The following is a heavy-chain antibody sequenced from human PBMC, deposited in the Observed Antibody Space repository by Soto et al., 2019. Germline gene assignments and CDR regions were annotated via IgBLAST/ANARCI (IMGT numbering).Heavy chain of an antibody. D-gene: IGHD1-26*01. V-gene: IGHV1-18*01. Sequence: QVQLVQSGAEVKKPGASVKVSCKASGYTFTSYGISWVRQAPGQGLDWMGWISAYNGNTNYAQKLQGRVTMTTDTSTSIAHMDLRSLRSDDTAVYYCARDRGSYALDYWGQGTLVTVSS. CDR2: ISAYNGNT. CDR1: GYTFTSYG. CDR3: ARDRGSYALDY. J-gene: IGHJ4*02.